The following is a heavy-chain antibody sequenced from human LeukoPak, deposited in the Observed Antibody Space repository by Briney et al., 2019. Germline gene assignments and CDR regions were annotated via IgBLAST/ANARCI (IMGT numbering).Heavy chain of an antibody. Sequence: GGSLRLSCAASGFTFSSYWMSWVRQAPGKGLEWVANIKQDGSEKYYVDSVKGRFTISRDNAKNSLYLQMNSLRAEDTAVYYCASLDGDTAMVTPFDYWGQGTLVTVSS. V-gene: IGHV3-7*03. CDR2: IKQDGSEK. CDR1: GFTFSSYW. J-gene: IGHJ4*02. CDR3: ASLDGDTAMVTPFDY. D-gene: IGHD5-18*01.